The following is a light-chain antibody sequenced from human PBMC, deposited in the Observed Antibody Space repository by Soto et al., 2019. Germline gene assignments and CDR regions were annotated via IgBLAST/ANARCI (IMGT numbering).Light chain of an antibody. CDR3: QHYTNWPPWT. V-gene: IGKV3-15*01. CDR2: GAS. Sequence: EIVMTQSPATLSVSPGERATLSCRASQSVSSKLAWYQHKPGQAPRLLLYGASTRATGIPARFSGSGSGTEFTLTISSLQSEDFAVYYCQHYTNWPPWTFGQGTKVEIK. J-gene: IGKJ1*01. CDR1: QSVSSK.